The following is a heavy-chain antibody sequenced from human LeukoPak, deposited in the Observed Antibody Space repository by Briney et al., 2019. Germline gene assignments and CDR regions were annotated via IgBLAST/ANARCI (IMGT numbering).Heavy chain of an antibody. D-gene: IGHD5/OR15-5a*01. V-gene: IGHV3-74*01. Sequence: GGSLRLSCAASGFTFSSYWMHWVRQVPGKGLVWVSHINTDGGSTSYADSVEGRFTISRDNFKNTVYLQMSSLRAEDTAVYYCAREDNRGVYDDGFDIWGQGTMVTVSS. CDR2: INTDGGST. J-gene: IGHJ3*02. CDR3: AREDNRGVYDDGFDI. CDR1: GFTFSSYW.